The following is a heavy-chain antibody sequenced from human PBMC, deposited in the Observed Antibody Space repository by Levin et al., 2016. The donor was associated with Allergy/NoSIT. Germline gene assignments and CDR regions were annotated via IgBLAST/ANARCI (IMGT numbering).Heavy chain of an antibody. CDR3: AKVEYSSGYSTFQY. CDR1: GFTFSSYA. D-gene: IGHD3-22*01. J-gene: IGHJ4*02. V-gene: IGHV3-23*01. CDR2: ISGSGGST. Sequence: GGSLRLSCAASGFTFSSYAMSWVRQAPGKGLEWVSAISGSGGSTYYADSVKGRFTISRDKSKNTLYLQMNSLRAEDTAVYYCAKVEYSSGYSTFQYWGQGTLVTVSS.